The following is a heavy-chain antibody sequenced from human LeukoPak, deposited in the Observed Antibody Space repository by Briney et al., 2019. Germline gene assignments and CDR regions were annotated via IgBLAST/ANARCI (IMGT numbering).Heavy chain of an antibody. D-gene: IGHD2-2*01. Sequence: PGRSLRLSCAASGFTFSSYAMHWVRQAPGKGLEWVAVISYDGSNKYYADSVKGRFTISRDNSKNTLYLQMNSLRAEDTAVYYCASLPSIVVVPAARTNWFDPWSQGTLVTVSS. CDR1: GFTFSSYA. V-gene: IGHV3-30-3*01. CDR2: ISYDGSNK. J-gene: IGHJ5*02. CDR3: ASLPSIVVVPAARTNWFDP.